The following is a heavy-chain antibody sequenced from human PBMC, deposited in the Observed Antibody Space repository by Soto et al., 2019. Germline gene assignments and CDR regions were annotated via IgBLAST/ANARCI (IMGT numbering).Heavy chain of an antibody. J-gene: IGHJ3*02. CDR3: AGNYYDSSGYGRGAFDI. Sequence: ASVKVSCKASGYTFTSDGISWVRQAPGQGLEWMGWISAYNGNTNYAQKLQGRVTMTTDTSTSTAYMELRSLRSDDTAVYYCAGNYYDSSGYGRGAFDIWGQGTMVTVSS. CDR1: GYTFTSDG. D-gene: IGHD3-22*01. V-gene: IGHV1-18*01. CDR2: ISAYNGNT.